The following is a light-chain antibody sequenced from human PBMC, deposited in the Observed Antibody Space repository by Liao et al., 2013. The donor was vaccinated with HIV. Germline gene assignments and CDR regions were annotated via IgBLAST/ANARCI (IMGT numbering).Light chain of an antibody. Sequence: SYELTQPPSVSVVPGKTASITCGGDSIGSKSVNWYQQKPGQAPVLVIYYDSDRPSGIPERFSGSNSANTATLTIGRVEAGDEADYYCQVWHTGSDHPVFGGGTKLTVL. V-gene: IGLV3-21*04. CDR1: SIGSKS. CDR2: YDS. CDR3: QVWHTGSDHPV. J-gene: IGLJ3*02.